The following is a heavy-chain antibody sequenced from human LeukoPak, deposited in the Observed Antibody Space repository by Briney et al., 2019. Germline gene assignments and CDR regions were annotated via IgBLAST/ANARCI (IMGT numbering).Heavy chain of an antibody. CDR2: IYYSGST. J-gene: IGHJ3*02. CDR1: GGSISSYY. CDR3: ARDLNYYDSSGYYEGAFDI. D-gene: IGHD3-22*01. Sequence: SETLSLTCTVSGGSISSYYWSWIRQPPGKGLEWIGSIYYSGSTYYNPSLKSRVTISVDTSKNQFSLKLSSVTAADTAVYYCARDLNYYDSSGYYEGAFDIWGQGTMVTVSS. V-gene: IGHV4-39*07.